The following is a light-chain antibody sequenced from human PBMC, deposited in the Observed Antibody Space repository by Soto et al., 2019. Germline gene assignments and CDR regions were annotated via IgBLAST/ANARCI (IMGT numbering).Light chain of an antibody. J-gene: IGKJ2*01. CDR3: QSYNDWPFT. CDR1: ESLSTF. CDR2: GAS. Sequence: EIVMTQSPATLSVSPGERVTLSCRASESLSTFLAWYQQKPGQAPRLLIYGASTKATGIQTWFSGSGSATDFDLTISSQQSKDFAVYYCQSYNDWPFTFGQGTKLEI. V-gene: IGKV3-15*01.